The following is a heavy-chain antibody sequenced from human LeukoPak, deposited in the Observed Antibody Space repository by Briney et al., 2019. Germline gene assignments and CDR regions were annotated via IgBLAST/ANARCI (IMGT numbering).Heavy chain of an antibody. CDR1: GFTFSIYG. CDR3: AKDLLGDSF. V-gene: IGHV3-23*01. D-gene: IGHD2-21*02. J-gene: IGHJ4*02. Sequence: EGSLRLSCAASGFTFSIYGLSWVRQAPGKGLEWVSSIGGSSGSTYYADSVKGRFTVSRDNSKNTLYLQMNYLRAEDTAVYYCAKDLLGDSFWGQGTLVTVSS. CDR2: IGGSSGST.